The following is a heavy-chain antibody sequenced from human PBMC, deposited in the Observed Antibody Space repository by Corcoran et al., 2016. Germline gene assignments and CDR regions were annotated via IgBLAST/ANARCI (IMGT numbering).Heavy chain of an antibody. CDR2: IIPIFGTA. CDR3: ASDHRLGGVVPAAVSYGMDV. D-gene: IGHD2-2*01. V-gene: IGHV1-69*01. Sequence: QVQLVQSGAEVKKPGSSVKVSCKASGGTFSSYAISWVRQAPGQGLEWRGGIIPIFGTANYAQKFQGRVTITADESTSTAYMELSSLGSEDTAVYYWASDHRLGGVVPAAVSYGMDVWGQWTTVTVSS. CDR1: GGTFSSYA. J-gene: IGHJ6*02.